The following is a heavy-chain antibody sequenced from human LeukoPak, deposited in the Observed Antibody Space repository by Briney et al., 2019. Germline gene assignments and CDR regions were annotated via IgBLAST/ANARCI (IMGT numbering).Heavy chain of an antibody. D-gene: IGHD2/OR15-2a*01. CDR3: ARKNRDPSAIDP. CDR2: ISADNGNT. V-gene: IGHV1-18*01. Sequence: GDSVKVSCKASGYIFTSYAISWVRQAPGQGLEWMGWISADNGNTDYAQRFQGRVTMTTDTSTSTAYMELRSLRSDDTAVYYCARKNRDPSAIDPWGQGTLVTVSS. J-gene: IGHJ5*02. CDR1: GYIFTSYA.